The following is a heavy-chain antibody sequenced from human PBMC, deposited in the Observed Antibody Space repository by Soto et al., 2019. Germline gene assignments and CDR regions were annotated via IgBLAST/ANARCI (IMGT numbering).Heavy chain of an antibody. V-gene: IGHV3-49*03. CDR1: GFTFGDYA. CDR2: IRSKAYGGTT. J-gene: IGHJ4*02. CDR3: TRGSPYLYSGSYSFDY. Sequence: PGGSLRLSCTAPGFTFGDYAMSWFRQAPGKGLEWVGFIRSKAYGGTTEYAASVKGRFTISRDDSKSIAYLQMDSLKTEDTAVYYCTRGSPYLYSGSYSFDYWGQGTLVTVSS. D-gene: IGHD1-26*01.